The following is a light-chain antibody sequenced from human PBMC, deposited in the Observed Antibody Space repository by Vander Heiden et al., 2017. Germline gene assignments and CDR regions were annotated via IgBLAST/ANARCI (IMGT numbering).Light chain of an antibody. V-gene: IGKV3-20*01. Sequence: ESVCTQSPGTLPLSRGGRSTVACVASQSVSSSYLAWYQQKPGQAPRLLIYGASSRATGIPDRFSGSGSGTDFTLTISRLEPEDFAVYYCQQYGRSPRTFGQGTKVEIK. CDR2: GAS. CDR1: QSVSSSY. CDR3: QQYGRSPRT. J-gene: IGKJ1*01.